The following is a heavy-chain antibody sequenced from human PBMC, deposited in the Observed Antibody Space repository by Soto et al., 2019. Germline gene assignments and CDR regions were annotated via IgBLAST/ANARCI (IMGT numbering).Heavy chain of an antibody. CDR2: IIPMSGTT. CDR1: GGTFGSYA. V-gene: IGHV1-69*01. D-gene: IGHD3-22*01. CDR3: AREGTDTSGHYKKYFED. Sequence: QVQLVQSGAEVEKPGSSVTVACTASGGTFGSYAFNWVRQAPGQGLEWMGGIIPMSGTTAYAQKFHGRLTTNADESTSTVYMELSSLRSEDTAIYYCAREGTDTSGHYKKYFEDWGQGTLVTVSS. J-gene: IGHJ4*02.